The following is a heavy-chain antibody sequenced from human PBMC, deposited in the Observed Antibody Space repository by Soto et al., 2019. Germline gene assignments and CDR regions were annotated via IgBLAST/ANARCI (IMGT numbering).Heavy chain of an antibody. CDR1: GDSISSYY. CDR3: ASSVYCGSGSCPLYMDV. CDR2: IFHSGTT. V-gene: IGHV4-59*08. J-gene: IGHJ6*03. D-gene: IGHD2-15*01. Sequence: SETLSLTCTVSGDSISSYYWSWIRQPPGKGLKWIGHIFHSGTTNYNPSLKSRVTMSLDTSKNQFSLKLSSVTASDTAVYYCASSVYCGSGSCPLYMDVWGKGTTVTVSS.